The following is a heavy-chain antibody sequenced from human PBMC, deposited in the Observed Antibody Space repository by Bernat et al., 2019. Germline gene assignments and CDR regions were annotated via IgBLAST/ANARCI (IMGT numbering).Heavy chain of an antibody. J-gene: IGHJ4*02. Sequence: EVQLVESGGGLVKPGGSLRLSCAASGFTFSSYAMHWVRQAPGKGLEYVSAISSNGGSTYYANSVKGRFTISRDNSKDTLYLQMGSLRAEDMAVYYCARTPLYYDFWSGYDDYWGQGTLVTVSS. V-gene: IGHV3-64*01. D-gene: IGHD3-3*01. CDR3: ARTPLYYDFWSGYDDY. CDR1: GFTFSSYA. CDR2: ISSNGGST.